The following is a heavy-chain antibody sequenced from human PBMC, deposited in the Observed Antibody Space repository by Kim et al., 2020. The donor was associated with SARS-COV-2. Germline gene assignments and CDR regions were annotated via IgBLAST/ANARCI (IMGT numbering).Heavy chain of an antibody. J-gene: IGHJ2*01. D-gene: IGHD5-18*01. CDR2: IYYSGST. CDR3: ARDIGTAMVLNSFGADWYFDL. CDR1: GGSISSYY. V-gene: IGHV4-59*13. Sequence: SETLSLTCTVSGGSISSYYWSWIRQPPGKGLEWIGYIYYSGSTNYNPSLKSRVTISVDTSKNQFSLKLSSVTAADTAVYYCARDIGTAMVLNSFGADWYFDLWGRGTLVTVSS.